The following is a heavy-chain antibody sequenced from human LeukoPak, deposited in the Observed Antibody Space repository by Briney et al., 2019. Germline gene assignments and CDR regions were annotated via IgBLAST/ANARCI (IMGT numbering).Heavy chain of an antibody. CDR2: INAGNGNT. D-gene: IGHD3-10*01. V-gene: IGHV1-3*01. Sequence: ASVKVSCKASGYTFTSYAMHWVRQAPGQRLEWMGWINAGNGNTKYSQKFQGRVSMTRDTSTSTVYMDLSSLRSEDTAVYYCARASISEGSGSDFDYWGQGTLVTVSS. CDR3: ARASISEGSGSDFDY. CDR1: GYTFTSYA. J-gene: IGHJ4*02.